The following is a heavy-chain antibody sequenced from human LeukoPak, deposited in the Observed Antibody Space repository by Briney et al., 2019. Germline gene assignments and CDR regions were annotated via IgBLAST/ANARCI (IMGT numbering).Heavy chain of an antibody. CDR1: GFTFDDYA. Sequence: PGRSLRLSCAASGFTFDDYAMHCVRQAPGKGLEWVSGISWNRGSIGYADSVKGRFTISRDNAKNSLYLQMNSLRAEDTALYYCAKGVPYDSKGWFDPWGQGTLVTVSS. D-gene: IGHD3-22*01. CDR2: ISWNRGSI. V-gene: IGHV3-9*01. CDR3: AKGVPYDSKGWFDP. J-gene: IGHJ5*02.